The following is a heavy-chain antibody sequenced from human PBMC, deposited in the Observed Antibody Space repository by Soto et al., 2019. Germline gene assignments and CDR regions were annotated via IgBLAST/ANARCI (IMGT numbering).Heavy chain of an antibody. Sequence: SETLSLTCAVYGGSFSGYYWSWIRQPPGKGLEWIGEIHNTGSTNHNPSLKSRVTISMDTSKNQFSLTLTSVTAADTAVYYCAKGRAVTQSFYFDYWGLGALVTVSS. CDR3: AKGRAVTQSFYFDY. J-gene: IGHJ4*02. CDR1: GGSFSGYY. CDR2: IHNTGST. V-gene: IGHV4-34*01. D-gene: IGHD2-21*02.